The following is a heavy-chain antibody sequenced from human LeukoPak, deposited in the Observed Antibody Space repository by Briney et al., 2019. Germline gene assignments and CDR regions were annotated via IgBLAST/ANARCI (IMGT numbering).Heavy chain of an antibody. CDR3: ARDSEYSSSFAFDI. CDR1: GFTFSSHW. Sequence: GGSLRLSCAASGFTFSSHWMTWVRQAPGKGLEWVANINQDGSERYYVDPVKGRFTISRDNAKNSLYLQMNSLRAEDTAVYYCARDSEYSSSFAFDIWGQGTMVTVSS. D-gene: IGHD6-13*01. V-gene: IGHV3-7*01. J-gene: IGHJ3*02. CDR2: INQDGSER.